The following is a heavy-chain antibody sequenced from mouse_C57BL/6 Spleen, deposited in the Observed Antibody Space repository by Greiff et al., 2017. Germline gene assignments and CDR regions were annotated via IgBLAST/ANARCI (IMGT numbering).Heavy chain of an antibody. J-gene: IGHJ3*01. CDR1: GFTFSDYG. V-gene: IGHV5-15*01. CDR2: ISNLAYSI. CDR3: ARQGYGNYAWFAY. D-gene: IGHD2-10*02. Sequence: DVQLVESGGGLVQPGGSLKLSCAASGFTFSDYGMAWVRQAPRKGPEWVAFISNLAYSIYYADTVTGRFTISRENAKNTLYLEMSSLRSEDTAMYYCARQGYGNYAWFAYWGQGTLVTVSA.